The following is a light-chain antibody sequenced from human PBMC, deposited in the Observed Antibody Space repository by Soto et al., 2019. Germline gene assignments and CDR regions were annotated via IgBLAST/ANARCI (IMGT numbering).Light chain of an antibody. CDR2: GAS. CDR1: QSVSSY. V-gene: IGKV3-11*01. CDR3: QQRSIWPLT. Sequence: EVVLTQNPTTLSLSPGERATLSCRASQSVSSYLAWYQQKPGQAPRLLIYGASSRATGIPDRFSGSGSGTDFTLTISRLEPEDSAVYYCQQRSIWPLTFGGGTKVDIK. J-gene: IGKJ4*01.